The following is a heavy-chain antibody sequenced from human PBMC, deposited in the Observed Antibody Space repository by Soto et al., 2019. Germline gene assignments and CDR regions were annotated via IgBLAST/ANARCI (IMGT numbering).Heavy chain of an antibody. D-gene: IGHD2-15*01. V-gene: IGHV4-39*01. Sequence: SETLSLTCTVSGGSISSSSYYWGWIRQPPGKGLEWIGSIYYSGSTYYNPSLKSRVTISVDTSKNQFSLKLSSVTAADTAVYYCARSGYCSGGSCYRYYYYYMDVWGKGTTVTVSS. CDR2: IYYSGST. J-gene: IGHJ6*03. CDR1: GGSISSSSYY. CDR3: ARSGYCSGGSCYRYYYYYMDV.